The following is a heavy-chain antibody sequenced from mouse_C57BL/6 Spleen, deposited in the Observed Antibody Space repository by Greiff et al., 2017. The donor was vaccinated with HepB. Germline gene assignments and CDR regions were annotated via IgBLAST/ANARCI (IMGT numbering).Heavy chain of an antibody. D-gene: IGHD1-1*01. Sequence: EVQLQQSGPELVKPGASVKISCKASGYTFTDYYMNWVKQSNGKSLEWIGDINPNNGGTSYNQKFKGKATLTVDKSSSTAYMELRSLTSEDSAVYYCARFITTVVAKGYWGQGTTLTVSS. J-gene: IGHJ2*01. V-gene: IGHV1-26*01. CDR1: GYTFTDYY. CDR2: INPNNGGT. CDR3: ARFITTVVAKGY.